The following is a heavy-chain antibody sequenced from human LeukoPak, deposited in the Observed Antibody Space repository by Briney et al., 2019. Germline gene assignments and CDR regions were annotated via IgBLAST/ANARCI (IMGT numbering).Heavy chain of an antibody. Sequence: ASVTLSFKASGYTFTICGISWVRQAPGQGLEWMGWISAYNGNTNYAQKLQGRVTITTDTSTSTAYMELRSLRSDDTAVYYCARAGIAAAGTFDYWGQGTLVTVSS. D-gene: IGHD6-13*01. CDR3: ARAGIAAAGTFDY. CDR1: GYTFTICG. J-gene: IGHJ4*02. CDR2: ISAYNGNT. V-gene: IGHV1-18*04.